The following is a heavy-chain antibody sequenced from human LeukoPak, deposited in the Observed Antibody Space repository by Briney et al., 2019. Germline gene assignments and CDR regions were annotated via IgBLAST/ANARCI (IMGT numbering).Heavy chain of an antibody. Sequence: SETLSLTCTVSGGSISSSYWSWIRQPPGKGLEWIGYTFYSGSTNYNPSLRSRVTISVDTSKNQFSLKLSSVTAADTAVYYCARKFSNSWTFDYWGQGTLVTVSS. D-gene: IGHD6-13*01. CDR2: TFYSGST. V-gene: IGHV4-59*08. J-gene: IGHJ4*02. CDR1: GGSISSSY. CDR3: ARKFSNSWTFDY.